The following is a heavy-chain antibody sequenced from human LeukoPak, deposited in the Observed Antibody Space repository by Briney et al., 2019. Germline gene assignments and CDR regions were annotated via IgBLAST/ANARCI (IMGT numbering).Heavy chain of an antibody. CDR2: INHSGST. D-gene: IGHD3-3*01. CDR3: ARAEDIYYDFWSGYRSRAFDI. V-gene: IGHV4-34*01. J-gene: IGHJ3*02. Sequence: SETLSLTCAVYGGSFSGYYWSWIRQPPGKGLEWIGEINHSGSTNYNPSLKSRVTISVDTSKNQFSLKLSSVTAADTAVYYCARAEDIYYDFWSGYRSRAFDIWGQGTMVTVSS. CDR1: GGSFSGYY.